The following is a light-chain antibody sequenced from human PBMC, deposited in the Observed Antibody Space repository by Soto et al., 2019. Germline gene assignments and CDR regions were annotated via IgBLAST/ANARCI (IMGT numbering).Light chain of an antibody. CDR2: RAS. V-gene: IGKV4-1*01. J-gene: IGKJ5*01. CDR1: QSVLHSSNNENS. Sequence: VGMNQSPDSLAVYQGERATINCKSSQSVLHSSNNENSLAWYQQKAGQRPKLLIYRASTRESGVPDRISGSGSGTDFTLTISSLQAEDVAVYYCLQYYTVIAFCQGTRLE. CDR3: LQYYTVIA.